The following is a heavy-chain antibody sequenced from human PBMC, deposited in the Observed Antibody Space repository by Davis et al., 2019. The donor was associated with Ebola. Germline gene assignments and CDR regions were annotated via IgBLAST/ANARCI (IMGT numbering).Heavy chain of an antibody. CDR2: IYYSGST. CDR1: GGSISSSSYY. J-gene: IGHJ3*02. V-gene: IGHV4-39*01. CDR3: ARLRRDAFDI. Sequence: SETLSLTCTVSGGSISSSSYYWGWIRQPPGKGLAWIGSIYYSGSTYYNPSLKSRVTISVDTSKNQFSLKLSSVTAADTAVYYCARLRRDAFDIWGQGTMVTVSS.